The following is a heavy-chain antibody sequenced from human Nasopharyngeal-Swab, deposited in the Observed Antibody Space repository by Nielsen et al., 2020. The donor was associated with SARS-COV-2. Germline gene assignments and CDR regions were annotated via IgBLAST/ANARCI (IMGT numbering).Heavy chain of an antibody. Sequence: WIRQPPGKGLEWIGYIYYSGSTYYNPSLKSRATISVDTSKNQFSLKLSPVTAADTAVYYCARATMIVVVIGAFDIWGQGTMVTVSS. V-gene: IGHV4-31*02. CDR2: IYYSGST. CDR3: ARATMIVVVIGAFDI. J-gene: IGHJ3*02. D-gene: IGHD3-22*01.